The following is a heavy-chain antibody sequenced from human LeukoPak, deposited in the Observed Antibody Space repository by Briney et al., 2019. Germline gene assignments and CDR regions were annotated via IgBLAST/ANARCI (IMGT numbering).Heavy chain of an antibody. V-gene: IGHV3-21*01. D-gene: IGHD3-22*01. CDR1: GFTFSSYS. Sequence: NTGGSLRLSCAASGFTFSSYSMNWVRQAPGKGLEWVSSISSSSSYIYYADSVKGRFTISRDNAKNSLYLQVNSLRAEDTAVYYCASHYDSSGYYTDYWGQGTLVTVSS. CDR2: ISSSSSYI. CDR3: ASHYDSSGYYTDY. J-gene: IGHJ4*02.